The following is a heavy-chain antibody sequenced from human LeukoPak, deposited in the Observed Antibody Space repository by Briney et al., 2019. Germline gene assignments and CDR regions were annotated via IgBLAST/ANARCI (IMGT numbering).Heavy chain of an antibody. Sequence: SGTLSLTCTVSGGSISSGDYYWSWIRQHPEKGLEWIGYTFYSGSTYYNPSLKSRVTISVDTSKNQFSLKLSSVTAADTAVYYCARVMSGSYSFDYWGQGTLVTVSS. V-gene: IGHV4-31*03. J-gene: IGHJ4*02. CDR1: GGSISSGDYY. CDR3: ARVMSGSYSFDY. D-gene: IGHD1-26*01. CDR2: TFYSGST.